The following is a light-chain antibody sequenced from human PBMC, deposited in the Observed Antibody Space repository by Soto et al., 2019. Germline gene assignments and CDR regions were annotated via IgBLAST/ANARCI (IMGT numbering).Light chain of an antibody. J-gene: IGKJ1*01. CDR1: ENINRN. V-gene: IGKV3-15*01. CDR3: QQYNTWPS. Sequence: EILLTQSPPTLSVSPGEGATLSCRASENINRNLAWYQQKPGQAPRLLISDASTRTTGIPARYSGSWSVAEVTLTISSLQSDDFGVYYCQQYNTWPSFGHGTKVVIK. CDR2: DAS.